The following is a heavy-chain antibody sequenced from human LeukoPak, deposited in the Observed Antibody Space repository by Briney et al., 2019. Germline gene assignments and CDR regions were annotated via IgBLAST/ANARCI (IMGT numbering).Heavy chain of an antibody. J-gene: IGHJ6*02. CDR1: GFTFSSYW. Sequence: GGSLRLSCTASGFTFSSYWMSWVRQAPGKGLEWVANIKQDGSEKDYVDSVKGRFTISRDNPKNSLYLQMNSLRAEDTAVYYCARYCGGDCYGMDVWGQGTTVTVS. CDR3: ARYCGGDCYGMDV. CDR2: IKQDGSEK. D-gene: IGHD2-21*02. V-gene: IGHV3-7*01.